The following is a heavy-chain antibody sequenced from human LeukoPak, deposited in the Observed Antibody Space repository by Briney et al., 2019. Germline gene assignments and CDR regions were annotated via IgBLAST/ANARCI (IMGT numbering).Heavy chain of an antibody. D-gene: IGHD2-21*01. J-gene: IGHJ4*02. V-gene: IGHV3-23*01. CDR1: GFTFSTYA. Sequence: GGSLRLSCAASGFTFSTYAMSWVRQAPGKGLEWVSAISGSGGSTFQADSVKGRFTISRDNSKNTLYLQMNSLRAEDTAVYYCAKGGGAYVLAPPGHYWGQGTLVTVSS. CDR2: ISGSGGST. CDR3: AKGGGAYVLAPPGHY.